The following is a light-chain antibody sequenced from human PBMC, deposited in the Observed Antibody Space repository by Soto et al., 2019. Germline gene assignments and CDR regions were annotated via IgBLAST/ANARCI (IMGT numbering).Light chain of an antibody. CDR1: QSLSYGSNNYNF. V-gene: IGKV4-1*01. CDR2: WAS. J-gene: IGKJ2*01. CDR3: QQSYTALYT. Sequence: DIVMTQSPDSLAVSLGERATINCKSSQSLSYGSNNYNFLAWYQQKPGQPPRLLISWASTRESGVPDRFSGSGSGTDFTLTISSLQSEDVAVYYCQQSYTALYTFGQGTKLEIK.